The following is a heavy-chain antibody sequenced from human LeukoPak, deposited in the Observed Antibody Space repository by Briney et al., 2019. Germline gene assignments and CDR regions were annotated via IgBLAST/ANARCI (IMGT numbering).Heavy chain of an antibody. CDR1: GFTFSDYY. D-gene: IGHD3-22*01. Sequence: PGGSLRLSCAASGFTFSDYYMSWIRQAPGKGLEWVSHISSSGSTIYYADSVKGRFTISRDNAKNSLYLQMNSLRAEDTAVYYCARDPAAYYYDSSGYYFDYWGQGTLVTVSS. J-gene: IGHJ4*02. V-gene: IGHV3-11*01. CDR3: ARDPAAYYYDSSGYYFDY. CDR2: ISSSGSTI.